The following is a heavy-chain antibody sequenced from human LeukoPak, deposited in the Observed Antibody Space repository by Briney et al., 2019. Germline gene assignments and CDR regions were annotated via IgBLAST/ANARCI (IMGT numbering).Heavy chain of an antibody. CDR2: FDPEDGET. D-gene: IGHD1-26*01. CDR1: GYTLTELS. CDR3: ATARAQYSQWELTYNWFDP. Sequence: ASVKVSCKVSGYTLTELSMHWVRQAPGKGLEWMGGFDPEDGETIYAQKFQGRVTMTEDTSTDTAYMELSSLRSEGTAVYYCATARAQYSQWELTYNWFDPWGQGTLVTVSS. J-gene: IGHJ5*02. V-gene: IGHV1-24*01.